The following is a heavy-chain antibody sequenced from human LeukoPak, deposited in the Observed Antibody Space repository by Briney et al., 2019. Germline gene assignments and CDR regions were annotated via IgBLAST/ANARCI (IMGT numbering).Heavy chain of an antibody. CDR1: GYTFTSYG. V-gene: IGHV1-18*01. CDR2: ISAYNGNT. D-gene: IGHD6-19*01. Sequence: ASAKVSCKASGYTFTSYGISWVRRAPGQGLEWMGWISAYNGNTNYAQKLQGRVTMTTDTSTSTAYMELRSLRSDDTAVYYCARPPVYSSGWDPFDYWGQGTLVTVSS. J-gene: IGHJ4*02. CDR3: ARPPVYSSGWDPFDY.